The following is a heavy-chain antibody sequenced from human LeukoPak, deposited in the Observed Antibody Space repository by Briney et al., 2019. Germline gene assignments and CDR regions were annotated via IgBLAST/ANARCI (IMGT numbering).Heavy chain of an antibody. D-gene: IGHD1-1*01. V-gene: IGHV3-23*01. CDR3: AKGWMKTSLDGFDM. J-gene: IGHJ3*02. CDR1: GFTFSSYA. Sequence: GGSPRLSSAASGFTFSSYAMRWVRHAPGRGREWGSGSSGRGGSAYHAACVKGRFTISRDNSKNMLYLQMHSLRAEDTAIYYCAKGWMKTSLDGFDMWGQGTMVIVSS. CDR2: SSGRGGSA.